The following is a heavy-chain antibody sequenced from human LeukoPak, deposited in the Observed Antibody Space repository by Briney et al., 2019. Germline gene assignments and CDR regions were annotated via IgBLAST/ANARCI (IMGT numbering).Heavy chain of an antibody. CDR3: ARDIFRQYLDY. D-gene: IGHD3-9*01. CDR1: GFTFSSDS. CDR2: ISSSRTI. J-gene: IGHJ4*02. V-gene: IGHV3-48*01. Sequence: GGSLRLSCAASGFTFSSDSMNWVRQAPGKGLEWVSYISSSRTIYYADSVKGRFTISRDNAKSSLYLQMNSLRVEDTAVYYCARDIFRQYLDYWGQGTLVTVSS.